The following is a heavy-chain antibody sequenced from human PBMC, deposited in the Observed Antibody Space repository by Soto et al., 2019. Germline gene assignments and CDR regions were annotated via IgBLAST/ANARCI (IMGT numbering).Heavy chain of an antibody. V-gene: IGHV1-3*01. CDR2: INAGNGNT. Sequence: ASVKVSCKASGYTFTSYAMHWVRQAPGQRLEWMGWINAGNGNTKYSQKFQGRVTITRDTSASTAYMELSSLRSEDTAVYYCARSIGVVTALDYWGRGPLVTRLL. J-gene: IGHJ4*02. CDR3: ARSIGVVTALDY. D-gene: IGHD2-21*02. CDR1: GYTFTSYA.